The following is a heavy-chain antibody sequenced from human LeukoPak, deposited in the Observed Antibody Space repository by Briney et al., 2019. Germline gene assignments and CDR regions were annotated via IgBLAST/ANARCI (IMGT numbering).Heavy chain of an antibody. D-gene: IGHD3-16*01. J-gene: IGHJ4*02. V-gene: IGHV3-7*01. CDR1: GFTLSTYW. CDR3: ASWGAGGNS. CDR2: INPDGSGK. Sequence: SGGSLRLSCEASGFTLSTYWLNWVRQVPGKGLDWVANINPDGSGKRYVDSVKGRFTIARDHADNSLSLQMNSLRADDTAVYYCASWGAGGNSWGQGTLVTVSS.